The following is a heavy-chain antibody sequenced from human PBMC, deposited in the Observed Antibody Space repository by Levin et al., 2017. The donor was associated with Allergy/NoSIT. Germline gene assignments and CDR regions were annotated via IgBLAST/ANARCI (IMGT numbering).Heavy chain of an antibody. V-gene: IGHV5-51*01. Sequence: GGSLRLSCKGSGDSFTSSYIGWVRQMPGKGLEWMGIIYLGDSETTYSPSFQGQVTISVDKSIRTAHLPWSSLKASDTAMYYCARVDVRGALGTYRYKMDVWGQGTMVTVSS. CDR2: IYLGDSET. CDR3: ARVDVRGALGTYRYKMDV. J-gene: IGHJ6*02. D-gene: IGHD3-10*01. CDR1: GDSFTSSY.